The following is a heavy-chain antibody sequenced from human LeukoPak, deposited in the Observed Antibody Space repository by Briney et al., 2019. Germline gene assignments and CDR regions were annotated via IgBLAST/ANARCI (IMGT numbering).Heavy chain of an antibody. CDR2: IKSKADGGTA. Sequence: AGGSLGLSCAASGFTFSNTWMSWVRQAPGKGLEWVGRIKSKADGGTADYTAPVKDRFTFSRDDSKHTVYLQMNSLKTEDTAVYYCTTEIMDLFDYWGQGTLVTVSS. J-gene: IGHJ4*02. V-gene: IGHV3-15*01. D-gene: IGHD2-8*01. CDR1: GFTFSNTW. CDR3: TTEIMDLFDY.